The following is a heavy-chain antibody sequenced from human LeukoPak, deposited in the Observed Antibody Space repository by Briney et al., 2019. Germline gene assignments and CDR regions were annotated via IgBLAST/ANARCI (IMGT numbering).Heavy chain of an antibody. CDR3: AREQPTRKIVGAINAGDVDY. D-gene: IGHD1-26*01. J-gene: IGHJ4*02. CDR2: LSASGIST. Sequence: GGSLRLSCAAPGFIFSNYGMSWVRQAPGKGLEWVSILSASGISTYYADSVKGRFTISRDNSKNTLYLQMNSLRAEDTAVYYCAREQPTRKIVGAINAGDVDYWGQGTLVTVSS. CDR1: GFIFSNYG. V-gene: IGHV3-23*01.